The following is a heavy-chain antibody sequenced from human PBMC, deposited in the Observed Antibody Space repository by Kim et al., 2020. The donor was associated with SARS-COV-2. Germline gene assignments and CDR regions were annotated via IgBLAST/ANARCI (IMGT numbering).Heavy chain of an antibody. Sequence: VKGRFTSSRDNSKNTLYLQMNSLRAEDTAVYYCARDWGDFYDSSGYYFDYWGQGTLVTVSS. D-gene: IGHD3-22*01. CDR3: ARDWGDFYDSSGYYFDY. J-gene: IGHJ4*02. V-gene: IGHV3-30*07.